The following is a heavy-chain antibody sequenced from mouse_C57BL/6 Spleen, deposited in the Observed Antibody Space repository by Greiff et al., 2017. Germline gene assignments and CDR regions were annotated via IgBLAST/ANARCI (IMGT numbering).Heavy chain of an antibody. Sequence: EVQLVESGGGLVKPGGSLTLSCAASGFTFSDYGMHWVRQAPEKGLEWVAYISSGSSTIYYADTVKGRFTISRDNAKNTLFLQMTSLRSEDTAMYYCAREGLRPYYYAMDYWGQGTSVTVSS. CDR2: ISSGSSTI. CDR3: AREGLRPYYYAMDY. CDR1: GFTFSDYG. D-gene: IGHD2-2*01. V-gene: IGHV5-17*01. J-gene: IGHJ4*01.